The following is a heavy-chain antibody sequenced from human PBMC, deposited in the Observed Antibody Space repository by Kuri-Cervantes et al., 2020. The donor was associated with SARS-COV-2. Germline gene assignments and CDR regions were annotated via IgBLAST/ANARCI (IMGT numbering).Heavy chain of an antibody. J-gene: IGHJ4*02. Sequence: SETLSLTCTVSGGSISSYYWSWIRQPPGKGLEWIGYIYYSGSTNYNPSLKSRVTISVDTSKNQFSLKLSSVTAADTAVYYCARGPSRGCSGGSCYWFHFDYWGQGTLVTVSS. CDR3: ARGPSRGCSGGSCYWFHFDY. CDR2: IYYSGST. V-gene: IGHV4-59*01. D-gene: IGHD2-15*01. CDR1: GGSISSYY.